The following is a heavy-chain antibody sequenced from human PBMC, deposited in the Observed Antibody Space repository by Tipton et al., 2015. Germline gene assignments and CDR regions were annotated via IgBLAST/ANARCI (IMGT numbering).Heavy chain of an antibody. CDR3: AKSGYDMLTGYYPH. J-gene: IGHJ4*02. CDR2: ISGSGGTT. CDR1: GFTFSTYA. Sequence: SLRLSCAASGFTFSTYAMTWVRQAAGKGLEWVSAISGSGGTTYYADSVKGRFTISRDNSKNTLYLQMNSLRAEDTAVYYCAKSGYDMLTGYYPHWGQGTLVTVSS. D-gene: IGHD3-9*01. V-gene: IGHV3-23*01.